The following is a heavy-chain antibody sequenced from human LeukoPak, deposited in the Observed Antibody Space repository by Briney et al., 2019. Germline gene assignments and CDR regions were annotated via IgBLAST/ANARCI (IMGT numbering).Heavy chain of an antibody. CDR2: ISSSSSTI. J-gene: IGHJ3*02. CDR1: GFTFSSYN. Sequence: PGGSLRLSCAASGFTFSSYNMNWVRQAPGKSLEWVSDISSSSSTIYYADSVKGRFTISRDNAKNSLYLQMNSLRAEDTAVYYCARVSILIVPYYAFDIWGQGTMVTVSS. V-gene: IGHV3-48*04. D-gene: IGHD2/OR15-2a*01. CDR3: ARVSILIVPYYAFDI.